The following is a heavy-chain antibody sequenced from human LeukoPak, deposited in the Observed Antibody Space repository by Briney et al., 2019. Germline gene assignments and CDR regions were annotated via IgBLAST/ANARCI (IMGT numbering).Heavy chain of an antibody. J-gene: IGHJ3*02. CDR1: GASISSYY. Sequence: SETLSLTCTVSGASISSYYWSWIRQPPGKGPEWIGEINHSGSTNYNPSLKSRVTISVDTSKNQFSLKLSSVTAADTAVYYCARASGDYATDDAFDIWGQGTMVTVSS. CDR3: ARASGDYATDDAFDI. CDR2: INHSGST. V-gene: IGHV4-34*01. D-gene: IGHD4-17*01.